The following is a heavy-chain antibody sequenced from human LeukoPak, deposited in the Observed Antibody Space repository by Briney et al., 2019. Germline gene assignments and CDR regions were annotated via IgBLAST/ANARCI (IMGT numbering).Heavy chain of an antibody. Sequence: PGGSLRLSCAASGFTFSSYAMSWVRQAPGKGLEWVSAISGSGGSIYYADSVKGRFTISRDNSKNTLYLQMNSLRAEDTAVYYCAKDRNIGSHYDFWSGVGPFDYWGQGTLVTVSS. V-gene: IGHV3-23*01. D-gene: IGHD3-3*01. CDR2: ISGSGGSI. CDR3: AKDRNIGSHYDFWSGVGPFDY. CDR1: GFTFSSYA. J-gene: IGHJ4*02.